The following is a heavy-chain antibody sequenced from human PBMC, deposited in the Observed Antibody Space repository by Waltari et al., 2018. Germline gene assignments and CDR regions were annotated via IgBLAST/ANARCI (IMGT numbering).Heavy chain of an antibody. V-gene: IGHV1-3*01. Sequence: QSQLVQSGPKVRMPGAAVKISCKAAGYTLTAYTIHWIRQAPGQSLEWMGWINVGQRDTNYSEKLQGRVNIARDTSEPSASTVYMEWRSLTSDETAIYYCARGSRLSGSDYFEVWGQGTLLTVSS. D-gene: IGHD5-12*01. J-gene: IGHJ3*01. CDR3: ARGSRLSGSDYFEV. CDR2: INVGQRDT. CDR1: GYTLTAYT.